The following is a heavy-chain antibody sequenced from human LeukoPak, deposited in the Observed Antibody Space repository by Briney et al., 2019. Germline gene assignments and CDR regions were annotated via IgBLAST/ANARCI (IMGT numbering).Heavy chain of an antibody. D-gene: IGHD3-22*01. CDR1: GFTFSDYY. V-gene: IGHV3-23*01. J-gene: IGHJ4*02. Sequence: PGGSLRLSCAASGFTFSDYYMTWIRQAPGKGLEWVSAISGSGGSTYYADSVKGRFTISRDNSKNTLYLQMNSLRAEDTAVYYCAKATSYYYDSSGYPDYWGQGTLVTVSS. CDR2: ISGSGGST. CDR3: AKATSYYYDSSGYPDY.